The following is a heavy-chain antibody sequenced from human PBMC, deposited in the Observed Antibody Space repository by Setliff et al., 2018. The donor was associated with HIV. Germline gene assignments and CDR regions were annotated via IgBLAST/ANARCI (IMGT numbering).Heavy chain of an antibody. D-gene: IGHD3-22*01. CDR2: IYYSGST. V-gene: IGHV4-59*08. CDR3: ARHLYYYDNNGYLKPYYYMDV. J-gene: IGHJ6*03. CDR1: GDSISSYY. Sequence: PSETLSPTCSVTGDSISSYYWSWIRQPPGKGLEWIGYIYYSGSTSYNPSLKSRVTMSVGTSKNQFSLKLSSVIAADTAVYYCARHLYYYDNNGYLKPYYYMDVWGKGTTVTVSS.